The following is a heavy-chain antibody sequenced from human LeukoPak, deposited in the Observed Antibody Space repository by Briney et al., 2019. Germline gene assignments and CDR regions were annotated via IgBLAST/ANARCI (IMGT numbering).Heavy chain of an antibody. CDR3: AKGGYCSSTSCSLYPFDY. CDR1: GFTFRSYA. D-gene: IGHD2-2*01. CDR2: ISGSGGST. J-gene: IGHJ4*02. Sequence: GRSLRLSCAASGFTFRSYAMSSVRQAPGHGLEWVSAISGSGGSTYYADSVKGRFTISRDNSKNTLYLQLNCLRAEDTAVYYCAKGGYCSSTSCSLYPFDYWGQGTLVTVSS. V-gene: IGHV3-23*01.